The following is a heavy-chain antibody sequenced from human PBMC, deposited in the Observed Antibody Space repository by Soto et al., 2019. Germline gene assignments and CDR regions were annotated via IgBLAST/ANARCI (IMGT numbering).Heavy chain of an antibody. CDR1: GYTFTSYD. J-gene: IGHJ4*02. CDR2: MNPNSGNT. D-gene: IGHD1-26*01. V-gene: IGHV1-8*01. CDR3: ARVIIRAATILGLNDY. Sequence: QVQLVQSGAEVKKPGASVKVSCKASGYTFTSYDINWVRQATGQGLEWMGWMNPNSGNTGYAQKFQGRVTMTRNTSISKAYMELSSLRSEDTAVYYCARVIIRAATILGLNDYWGQGTLVTVSS.